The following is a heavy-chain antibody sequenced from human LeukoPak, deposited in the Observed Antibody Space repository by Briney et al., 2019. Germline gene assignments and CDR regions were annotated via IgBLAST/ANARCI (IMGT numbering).Heavy chain of an antibody. CDR2: IHLDGSSK. V-gene: IGHV3-30*02. J-gene: IGHJ4*02. Sequence: GGSLRLSCAASGFVFSNFGMHWVRQAPGKGLEWVAFIHLDGSSKYSADSVKGRFTISRDNAKNTLYLQMNSLRAEDTAVYYCARDLRWQHDYWGQGTLVTVSS. CDR1: GFVFSNFG. D-gene: IGHD5-24*01. CDR3: ARDLRWQHDY.